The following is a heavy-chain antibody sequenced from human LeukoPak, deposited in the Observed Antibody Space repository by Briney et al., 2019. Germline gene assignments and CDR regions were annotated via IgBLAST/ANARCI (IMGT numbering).Heavy chain of an antibody. J-gene: IGHJ4*02. CDR2: IASSRSII. CDR3: VSGLAY. Sequence: GGSLRLSRGAAGFTFSSYNMSWVRQAPGKGLEWVYYIASSRSIISYADAVRGRFTISRDNAKSSLYLQMNSLRDEDTAVYYCVSGLAYWGEGTLVAVSS. V-gene: IGHV3-48*02. CDR1: GFTFSSYN. D-gene: IGHD3/OR15-3a*01.